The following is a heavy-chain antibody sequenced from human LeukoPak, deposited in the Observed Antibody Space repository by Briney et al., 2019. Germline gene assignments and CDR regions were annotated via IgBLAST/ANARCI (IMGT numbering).Heavy chain of an antibody. CDR2: INDSGRI. CDR3: ARRWNYGRNYYIDV. D-gene: IGHD1-7*01. Sequence: PSETLSLTCAVYGGSFSNYYWGWIRQTPGKGMEWIGEINDSGRINYNPSLMSRVTVSVDTSKNQFSLRLTSVTATDTAVYYCARRWNYGRNYYIDVWGKGATVSVSS. J-gene: IGHJ6*03. V-gene: IGHV4-34*01. CDR1: GGSFSNYY.